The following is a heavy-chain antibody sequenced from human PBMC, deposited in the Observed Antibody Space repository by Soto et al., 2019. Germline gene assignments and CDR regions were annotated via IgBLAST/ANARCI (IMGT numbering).Heavy chain of an antibody. J-gene: IGHJ4*02. Sequence: SETLSLTCTVSGGSINRNNYYWAWIRQPPGKGLAWIASIYYDGTTYYNPSLKSRVSISVDTSKNHFSLKLSSATAADTAVYYCAKVVVAATRHTDFDSWGQGTLVTVSS. CDR1: GGSINRNNYY. V-gene: IGHV4-39*02. CDR3: AKVVVAATRHTDFDS. CDR2: IYYDGTT. D-gene: IGHD2-15*01.